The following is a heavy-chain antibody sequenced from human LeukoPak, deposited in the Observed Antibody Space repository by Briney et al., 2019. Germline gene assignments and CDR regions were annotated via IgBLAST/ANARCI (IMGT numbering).Heavy chain of an antibody. CDR1: GFTFSNAW. D-gene: IGHD1-26*01. CDR3: AAGVGTSDVDY. CDR2: IKRKIEGGTA. Sequence: GGSLRLSCAASGFTFSNAWMSWVXQAPGXGLEWVGRIKRKIEGGTADYAAPVKGRFTISRDESTSTLLLQMNSLKTEDTAVYYCAAGVGTSDVDYWGQGTLVTVSS. J-gene: IGHJ4*02. V-gene: IGHV3-15*01.